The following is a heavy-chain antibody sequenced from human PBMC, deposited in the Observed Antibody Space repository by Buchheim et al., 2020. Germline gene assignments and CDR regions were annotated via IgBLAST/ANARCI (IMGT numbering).Heavy chain of an antibody. D-gene: IGHD2-2*01. Sequence: EVQLVESGGDSVQPGGSLRLSCAASGFTFSNYEMNWVRQAPGKGLEWVSYISSSGSIIHYADSIKGRFSISRDNDKDSLYLQMNSPRVEDTATYYCVRGPHCVTTSCYQYNWFDPWGQGTL. CDR2: ISSSGSII. CDR3: VRGPHCVTTSCYQYNWFDP. CDR1: GFTFSNYE. J-gene: IGHJ5*02. V-gene: IGHV3-48*03.